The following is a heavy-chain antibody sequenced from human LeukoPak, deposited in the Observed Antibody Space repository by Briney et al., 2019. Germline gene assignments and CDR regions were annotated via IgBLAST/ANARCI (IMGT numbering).Heavy chain of an antibody. V-gene: IGHV3-9*01. J-gene: IGHJ6*02. D-gene: IGHD3-22*01. CDR2: ISWNSGSI. CDR3: AKDTPPFKDISGSYYGMAV. Sequence: PGGSLRLSCAASGFTFDDYAMHWVRQAPGKGLEWVSGISWNSGSIGYADSVKGRFTISRDNAKNSLYLQMNSLRAEDTALYSCAKDTPPFKDISGSYYGMAVWAQGTTVTVPS. CDR1: GFTFDDYA.